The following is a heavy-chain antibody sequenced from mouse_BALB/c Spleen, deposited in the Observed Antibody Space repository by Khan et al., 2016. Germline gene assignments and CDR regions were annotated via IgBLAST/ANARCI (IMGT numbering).Heavy chain of an antibody. CDR3: LRWGGWNFDV. Sequence: EVQLLETGGGLVQPGGSRGLSCEGSGFTFSGFWMSWVRQTPGKTLEWIGDINSDGSAINYAPSIKDRFTIFRDNDKHTLYLQMNNVLSEDTATYFCLRWGGWNFDVWGAGTTVTVSS. CDR1: GFTFSGFW. J-gene: IGHJ1*01. V-gene: IGHV11-2*02. CDR2: INSDGSAI.